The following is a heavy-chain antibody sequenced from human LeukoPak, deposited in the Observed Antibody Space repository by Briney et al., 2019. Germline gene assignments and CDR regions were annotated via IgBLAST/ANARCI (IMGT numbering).Heavy chain of an antibody. D-gene: IGHD6-13*01. V-gene: IGHV3-15*01. CDR2: IKSKTDGGTT. CDR3: TTRYSSSWYYFDY. CDR1: GFTFSNAW. Sequence: PGGSLRLSCAASGFTFSNAWMSWVRQAPGKGLECVGRIKSKTDGGTTDYAAPVKGRFTISRDDSKNTLYLQMNSLKTEDTAVYYCTTRYSSSWYYFDYWGQGTLVTVSS. J-gene: IGHJ4*02.